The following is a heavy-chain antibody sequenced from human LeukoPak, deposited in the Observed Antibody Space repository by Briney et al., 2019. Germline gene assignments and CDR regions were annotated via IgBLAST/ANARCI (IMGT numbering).Heavy chain of an antibody. D-gene: IGHD2-15*01. Sequence: ASVKVSCKASGYTFTGYYMHWVRQAPGQGLEWMGWISAYNGNTNYAQKLQGRVTMTTDTSTSTAYMELRSPRSDDTAVYYCARGLQNSPHDYWGQGTLVTVSS. J-gene: IGHJ4*02. CDR2: ISAYNGNT. CDR1: GYTFTGYY. V-gene: IGHV1-18*04. CDR3: ARGLQNSPHDY.